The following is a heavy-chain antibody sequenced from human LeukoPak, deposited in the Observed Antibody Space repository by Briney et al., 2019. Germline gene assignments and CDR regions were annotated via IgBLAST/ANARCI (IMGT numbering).Heavy chain of an antibody. V-gene: IGHV4-34*01. Sequence: PSETLSLTCAVYGGSFSGYYWSWIRQPPGKGLEWIGEINHSGSTNYNPSLKSRVTISVDTSKNQLSLKLSSVTAADTSVSYCARSPRYDILTANHYFDYWGQGTLVTVSS. J-gene: IGHJ4*02. CDR1: GGSFSGYY. CDR2: INHSGST. CDR3: ARSPRYDILTANHYFDY. D-gene: IGHD3-9*01.